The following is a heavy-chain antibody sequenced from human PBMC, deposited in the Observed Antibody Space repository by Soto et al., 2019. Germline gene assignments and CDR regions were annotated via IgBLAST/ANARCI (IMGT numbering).Heavy chain of an antibody. CDR1: GFTFSDYA. V-gene: IGHV3-23*01. Sequence: GGSLRLSCAAAGFTFSDYAMNWVRQAPGKGLEWVSAISGSGANTYYSDSVKGRFTISRDNSKSTVYRELNNLSAEDTAVYHCAKNQGVELVPLATVDWFDPWGQGSVVTVLL. CDR2: ISGSGANT. J-gene: IGHJ5*02. CDR3: AKNQGVELVPLATVDWFDP. D-gene: IGHD1-26*01.